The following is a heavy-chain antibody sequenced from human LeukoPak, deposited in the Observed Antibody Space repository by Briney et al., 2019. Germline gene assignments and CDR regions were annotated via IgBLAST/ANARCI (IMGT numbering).Heavy chain of an antibody. J-gene: IGHJ4*02. CDR1: GFTFSSYT. V-gene: IGHV3-21*01. CDR3: ARDLEDYNNYGEMAI. D-gene: IGHD4-11*01. CDR2: ISTSATYT. Sequence: GESLRLSCAVSGFTFSSYTMHWVRQAPMKGLEWVSSISTSATYTYYADSVKGRFSVSRDNAKNSLYPQMNSLRAEDTAVYFCARDLEDYNNYGEMAIWGQGTLVTVSS.